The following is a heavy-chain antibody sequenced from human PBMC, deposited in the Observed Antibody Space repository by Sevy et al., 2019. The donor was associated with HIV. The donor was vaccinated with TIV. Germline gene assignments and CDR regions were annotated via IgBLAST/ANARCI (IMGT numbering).Heavy chain of an antibody. CDR1: GYTFTGYY. CDR3: ARESTYYDFWSGFSAEGGIYGMDV. D-gene: IGHD3-3*01. CDR2: INPNSGGT. J-gene: IGHJ6*02. Sequence: ASVKVSCKASGYTFTGYYMHWVRQAPGQGLEWMGWINPNSGGTNYAQKFQGRVTMTRETSISTAYMELSRLRSDETAVYYCARESTYYDFWSGFSAEGGIYGMDVWGQGTTVTVSS. V-gene: IGHV1-2*02.